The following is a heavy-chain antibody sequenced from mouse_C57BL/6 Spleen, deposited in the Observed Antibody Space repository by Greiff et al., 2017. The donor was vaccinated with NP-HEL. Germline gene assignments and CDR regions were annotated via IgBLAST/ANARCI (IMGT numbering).Heavy chain of an antibody. CDR3: ARRFYGSSPWYFDV. J-gene: IGHJ1*03. D-gene: IGHD1-1*01. Sequence: QVQLKQPGAELVMPGASVKLSCKASGYTFTSYWMHWVKQRPGQGLEWIGEIDPSDSYTNYNQKFKGKSTLTVDKSSSTAYMQLSSLTSEDSAVYYCARRFYGSSPWYFDVWGTGTTVTVSS. V-gene: IGHV1-69*01. CDR1: GYTFTSYW. CDR2: IDPSDSYT.